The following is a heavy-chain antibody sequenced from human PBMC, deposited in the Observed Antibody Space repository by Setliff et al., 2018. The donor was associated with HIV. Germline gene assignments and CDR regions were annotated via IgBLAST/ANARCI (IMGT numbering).Heavy chain of an antibody. V-gene: IGHV1-18*01. Sequence: ASVKVSCKASGYNFARYGLSWVRQAPGQGLEWMGWISGFNGNTKYAQSFQDRVAMTTETATSTAYMEMRSLRSDDTAVYFCARVPYRSAWFSGGHDAFDIWGQGTMVTVSS. D-gene: IGHD6-19*01. CDR3: ARVPYRSAWFSGGHDAFDI. CDR1: GYNFARYG. CDR2: ISGFNGNT. J-gene: IGHJ3*02.